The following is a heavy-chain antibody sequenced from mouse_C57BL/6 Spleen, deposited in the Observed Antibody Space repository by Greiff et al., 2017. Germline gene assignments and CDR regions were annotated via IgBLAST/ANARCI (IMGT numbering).Heavy chain of an antibody. D-gene: IGHD1-1*01. V-gene: IGHV5-17*01. Sequence: EVQLVESGGGLVKPGGSLKLSCAASGFTFSDYGMHWVRQAPEKGLEWVAYISSGSSTIYYADTVKGRFTISRDNAKNTLFLQMTSLRSEDTAMYYCARRITTVVATGAMDYWGQGTSVTVSS. CDR1: GFTFSDYG. CDR2: ISSGSSTI. CDR3: ARRITTVVATGAMDY. J-gene: IGHJ4*01.